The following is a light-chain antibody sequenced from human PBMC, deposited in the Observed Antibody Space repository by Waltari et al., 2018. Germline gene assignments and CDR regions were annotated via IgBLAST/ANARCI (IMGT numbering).Light chain of an antibody. CDR2: WAS. CDR1: QSVLYSSNNKNY. J-gene: IGKJ2*01. Sequence: DIVMTQSPDSLAVSLGGRATINCNSSQSVLYSSNNKNYLAWYQQKPGQPPKLLIYWASTRESGVPDRFSGSGSGTDFTLTISSLQAEDVAVYYCQQYYSTPQTFGQGTKLEIK. CDR3: QQYYSTPQT. V-gene: IGKV4-1*01.